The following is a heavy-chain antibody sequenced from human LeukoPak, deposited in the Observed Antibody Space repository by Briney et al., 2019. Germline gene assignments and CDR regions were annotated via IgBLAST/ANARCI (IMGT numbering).Heavy chain of an antibody. CDR1: GFTFSSYS. J-gene: IGHJ6*03. D-gene: IGHD3-22*01. Sequence: GGSLRLSCAASGFTFSSYSMNWVRQAPGKGLEWVSYISSSSSTIYYADSVKGRFTISRDNAKNSLYLQMNSLRAEDTAVYYCAREQDDGSALYYYMDVWGKGTTVTVSS. CDR3: AREQDDGSALYYYMDV. CDR2: ISSSSSTI. V-gene: IGHV3-48*04.